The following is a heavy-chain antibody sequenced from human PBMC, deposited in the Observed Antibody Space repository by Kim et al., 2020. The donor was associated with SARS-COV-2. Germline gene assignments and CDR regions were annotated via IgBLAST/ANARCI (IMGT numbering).Heavy chain of an antibody. D-gene: IGHD2-15*01. Sequence: GNTNYARNLQGRRTMTTDTSKSTAYMELRSLRSDDTAVYYCARERVGYDPWGQGTLVTVSS. V-gene: IGHV1-18*01. CDR3: ARERVGYDP. J-gene: IGHJ5*02. CDR2: GNT.